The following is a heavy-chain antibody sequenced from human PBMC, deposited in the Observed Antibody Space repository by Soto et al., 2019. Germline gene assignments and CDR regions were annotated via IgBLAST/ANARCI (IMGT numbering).Heavy chain of an antibody. D-gene: IGHD3-10*01. CDR2: INPNSGGT. V-gene: IGHV1-2*04. Sequence: ASVKVSCKASGYTFTGYYMHWVRQAPGQGLEWMGWINPNSGGTNYAQKFQGWVTMTRDTSISTAYMELSRLRSDDTAVYYCARDLYNMRFGELYFGDYYYYGMDVWGQGTTVTSP. CDR1: GYTFTGYY. CDR3: ARDLYNMRFGELYFGDYYYYGMDV. J-gene: IGHJ6*02.